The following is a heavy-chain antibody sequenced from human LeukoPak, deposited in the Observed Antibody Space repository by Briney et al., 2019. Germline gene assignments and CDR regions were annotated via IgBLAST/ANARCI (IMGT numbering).Heavy chain of an antibody. CDR3: ARATVVAWYYYMDV. Sequence: SETLSLTCTVSGGSISSSSYYWGWIRQPPGKGLEWIGSIYYSGSTYYNPSLKSRVTISVDTSKNQFSLKLSSVTAADTAVYYCARATVVAWYYYMDVWGKGTTVTVSS. J-gene: IGHJ6*03. CDR2: IYYSGST. V-gene: IGHV4-39*07. D-gene: IGHD2-15*01. CDR1: GGSISSSSYY.